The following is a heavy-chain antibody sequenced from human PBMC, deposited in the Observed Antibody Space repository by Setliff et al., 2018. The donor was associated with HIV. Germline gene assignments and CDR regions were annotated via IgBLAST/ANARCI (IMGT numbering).Heavy chain of an antibody. CDR2: IYYSGST. CDR3: ARASAERSAVRGLAIAFDI. Sequence: ASETLSLTCTVSGGSISSGGYYWSWIRQLPGKGLEWIGYIYYSGSTYYNPSLKSRVTISVDTSKNQFSLKLNSVTAADTAVYYCARASAERSAVRGLAIAFDIWGPGTRVTV. D-gene: IGHD3-10*01. V-gene: IGHV4-31*03. J-gene: IGHJ3*02. CDR1: GGSISSGGYY.